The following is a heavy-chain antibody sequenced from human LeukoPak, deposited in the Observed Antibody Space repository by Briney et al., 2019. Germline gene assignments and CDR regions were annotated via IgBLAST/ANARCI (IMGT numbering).Heavy chain of an antibody. D-gene: IGHD1-26*01. J-gene: IGHJ4*02. CDR2: IYYTGSA. CDR1: GATITRYY. V-gene: IGHV4-59*01. Sequence: SETLSLTCTVSGATITRYYWSWIRQPTGKGLEWIGYIYYTGSANYNPSLKSRVSISVDTSKNQFSLRLRSDDTAVYYCARDLVGADPGWDYWGQGTLVTVSS. CDR3: ARDLVGADPGWDY.